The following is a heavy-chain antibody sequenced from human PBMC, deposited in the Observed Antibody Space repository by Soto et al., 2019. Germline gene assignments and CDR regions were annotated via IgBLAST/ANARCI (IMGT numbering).Heavy chain of an antibody. J-gene: IGHJ4*02. D-gene: IGHD3-22*01. V-gene: IGHV4-39*01. CDR3: ARRPHERTYPYDSSGYYIWG. Sequence: SETLSLTCTVSGGSISSSSYYWGWIRQPPGKGLEWIGSIYYSGSTYYNPSLKSRVTISVDTSKNQFSLKLSSVTAADTAVYYCARRPHERTYPYDSSGYYIWGWGQGTLVTVSS. CDR1: GGSISSSSYY. CDR2: IYYSGST.